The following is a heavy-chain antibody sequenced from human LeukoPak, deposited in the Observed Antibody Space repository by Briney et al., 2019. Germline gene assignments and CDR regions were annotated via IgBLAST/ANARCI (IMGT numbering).Heavy chain of an antibody. Sequence: GGSLRLSCAASGFTFRNYWMSWVRQAPGTGLEWVANIKQDGSDRNYVTSVRGRFTISRDNAESSLYLQMNSLRAEDTALYYCARNLAVAGTCFDSWGQGTLVTVSS. CDR1: GFTFRNYW. D-gene: IGHD6-19*01. V-gene: IGHV3-7*03. J-gene: IGHJ4*02. CDR3: ARNLAVAGTCFDS. CDR2: IKQDGSDR.